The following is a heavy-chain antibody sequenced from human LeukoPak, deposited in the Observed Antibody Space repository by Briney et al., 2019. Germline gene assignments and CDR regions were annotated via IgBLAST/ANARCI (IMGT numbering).Heavy chain of an antibody. CDR2: VSGSGGTT. D-gene: IGHD6-13*01. CDR3: AKGTSLSAAVWSDH. J-gene: IGHJ4*02. Sequence: GGSLRLSCAASGFTVSSNYMSWVRQAPGKGLEWVSTVSGSGGTTYYTDSVKGRFTISRDISKNTLFLQMNSLRAEDTGVYYFAKGTSLSAAVWSDHWGQGTLGTVSS. V-gene: IGHV3-23*01. CDR1: GFTVSSNY.